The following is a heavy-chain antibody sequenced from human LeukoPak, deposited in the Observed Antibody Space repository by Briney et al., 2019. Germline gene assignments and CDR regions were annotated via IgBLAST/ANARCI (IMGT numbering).Heavy chain of an antibody. V-gene: IGHV3-21*01. D-gene: IGHD1-26*01. CDR1: GFTFSSYS. CDR3: AKDWSYQGNYYYMDV. Sequence: GGSLRPSCAAYGFTFSSYSMNWVRQAPGKGLEWVSFISTSSSYIYYADSVKGRFTISRDNAKNSLYLEMNSLRGEDTAVYYCAKDWSYQGNYYYMDVGGKGTTVTISS. CDR2: ISTSSSYI. J-gene: IGHJ6*03.